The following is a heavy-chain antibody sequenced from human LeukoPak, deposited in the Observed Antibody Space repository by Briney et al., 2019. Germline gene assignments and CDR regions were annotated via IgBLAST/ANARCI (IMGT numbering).Heavy chain of an antibody. CDR1: GGSISSYY. CDR2: IYYTGST. J-gene: IGHJ4*02. V-gene: IGHV4-59*01. CDR3: ASWGEWLLDY. Sequence: PSETLSLTCTVSGGSISSYYWSWIRQPPGKGLEWIGYIYYTGSTNYNPSLKSRVTMSVDTSNNQFSLKLSSVTAADTAVYYCASWGEWLLDYWGQGTLVTVSS. D-gene: IGHD3-3*01.